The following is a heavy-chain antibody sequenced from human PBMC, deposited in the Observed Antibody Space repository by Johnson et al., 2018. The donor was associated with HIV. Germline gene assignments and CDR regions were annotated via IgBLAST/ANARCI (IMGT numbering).Heavy chain of an antibody. D-gene: IGHD2-15*01. CDR2: ISCGGSNK. CDR1: GFTFSSYA. J-gene: IGHJ3*02. V-gene: IGHV3-30-3*01. CDR3: ARDPRGLGVEHGEAFDI. Sequence: QVLLVESGGGVVQPGRSLRLSCAASGFTFSSYAMHWVRQAPGKGLEWVAVISCGGSNKYYADSVKGRFTISRDNSKNTLYLQMNSLRAEDTAVYYCARDPRGLGVEHGEAFDIWGQGTMVTVSS.